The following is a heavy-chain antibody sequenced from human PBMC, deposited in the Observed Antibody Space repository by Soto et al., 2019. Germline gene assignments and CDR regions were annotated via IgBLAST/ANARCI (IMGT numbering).Heavy chain of an antibody. CDR1: GYTFTSYG. Sequence: QVHLVQSGAEVKKPGASVKVSCKASGYTFTSYGITWVRQAPGQGLEWMGWISAHNGNTDYAQKPQGRVIVTSDTSPSIAYMELRSMRSDDTAVYYCARGRYGDYWGQGALVTVSS. J-gene: IGHJ4*02. D-gene: IGHD1-20*01. CDR3: ARGRYGDY. V-gene: IGHV1-18*01. CDR2: ISAHNGNT.